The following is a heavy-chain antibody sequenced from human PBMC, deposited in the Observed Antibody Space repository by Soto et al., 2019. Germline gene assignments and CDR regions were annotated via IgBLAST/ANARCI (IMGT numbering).Heavy chain of an antibody. CDR1: GGSINSSNW. V-gene: IGHV4-4*02. CDR2: IYLGGTT. D-gene: IGHD1-20*01. CDR3: ARHGQVFYGMDV. J-gene: IGHJ6*02. Sequence: QVQLQESGPGLVEPSGTLSLTCAVSGGSINSSNWWSWVCQPPRKGLEWIGEIYLGGTTNYNPSLKTRVTISIDKSNSQFSLRLSSVTAADTAIYYCARHGQVFYGMDVWGQGTTVTVSS.